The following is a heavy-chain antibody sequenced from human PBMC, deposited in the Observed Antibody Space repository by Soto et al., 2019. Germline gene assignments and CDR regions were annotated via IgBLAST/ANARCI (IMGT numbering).Heavy chain of an antibody. CDR1: GITFSSYA. Sequence: EVQLLESGGGLVQPGGSLRLSCAASGITFSSYAMSWVRQAPGKGLEWVSGISDSGGSTYYADSVKGRFTISRDNSKNTLYLKINSRRAEDPAVKYGPKADYGDYGFDYWGQGTLVTVSS. CDR2: ISDSGGST. V-gene: IGHV3-23*01. J-gene: IGHJ4*02. CDR3: PKADYGDYGFDY. D-gene: IGHD4-17*01.